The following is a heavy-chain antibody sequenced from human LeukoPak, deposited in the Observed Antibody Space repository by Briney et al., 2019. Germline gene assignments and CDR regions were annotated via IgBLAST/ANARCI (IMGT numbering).Heavy chain of an antibody. D-gene: IGHD3-10*01. V-gene: IGHV4-4*07. CDR3: ARYGSGSYSMDV. CDR1: GGSIRNYF. J-gene: IGHJ6*02. Sequence: SETLSLTCSVSGGSIRNYFWSWIRQPAGKGLEWIGRIYTSGSIDYKPSLRSRVTMSVDTSNNQFSLKLSSVTAADTAVYYCARYGSGSYSMDVWGQGTTVTVS. CDR2: IYTSGSI.